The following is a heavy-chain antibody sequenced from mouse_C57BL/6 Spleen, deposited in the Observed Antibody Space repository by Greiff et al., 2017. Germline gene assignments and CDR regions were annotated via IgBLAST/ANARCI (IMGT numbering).Heavy chain of an antibody. Sequence: QVQLQQPGAELVKPGASVKMSCKASGYTFTSYWITWVMQRPGQGLEWIGDIYPGSGSTNYNEKFKSKATLTVDTSSSTAYMQLSSLTSEDSAVYYCASPHSSGYYFDYWGQGTTLTVSS. CDR1: GYTFTSYW. V-gene: IGHV1-55*01. J-gene: IGHJ2*01. D-gene: IGHD3-2*02. CDR3: ASPHSSGYYFDY. CDR2: IYPGSGST.